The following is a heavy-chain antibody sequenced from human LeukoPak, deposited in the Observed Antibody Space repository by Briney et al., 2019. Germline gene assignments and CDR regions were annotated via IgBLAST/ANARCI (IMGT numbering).Heavy chain of an antibody. CDR1: GFTFSGSA. V-gene: IGHV3-73*01. Sequence: PGGSLRLSCAASGFTFSGSAIHWVRQASGKGLEWVGRMRSKAHTYATAYSPSMKGRFTISRDDSKNTAYLQMNSLKTEDTAVYYCTRQDCSGGSSSYVDYRGQGTLVTVS. J-gene: IGHJ4*02. CDR2: MRSKAHTYAT. D-gene: IGHD2-15*01. CDR3: TRQDCSGGSSSYVDY.